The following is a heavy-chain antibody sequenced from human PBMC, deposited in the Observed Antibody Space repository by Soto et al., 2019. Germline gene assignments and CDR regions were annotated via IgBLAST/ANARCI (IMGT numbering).Heavy chain of an antibody. V-gene: IGHV1-46*01. J-gene: IGHJ4*02. CDR3: ARGGWAGSSSEGGFDL. CDR2: INPAPGST. Sequence: QVQLVQSGAEVKKSGAAVKISCKTSGFTFTNYYLHWVRQAPGQGLEWMGLINPAPGSTNYAEKFQGRATMTRDMSSNTVYMQLGRLTSEDTGIYYCARGGWAGSSSEGGFDLWGQGTHITVSS. D-gene: IGHD3-22*01. CDR1: GFTFTNYY.